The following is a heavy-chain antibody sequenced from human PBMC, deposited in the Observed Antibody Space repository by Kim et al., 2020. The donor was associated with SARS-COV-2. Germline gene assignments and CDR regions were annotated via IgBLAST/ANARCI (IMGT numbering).Heavy chain of an antibody. J-gene: IGHJ4*02. Sequence: ASVKVSCKASGYTFTGYYMHWVRQAPGQGLEWMGRINPNSGGTNYAQKFQGRVTMTRDTSISTAYMELSRLRSDDTAVYYCARDPIAVAGTIFDYWGQGTLVTVSS. CDR3: ARDPIAVAGTIFDY. CDR1: GYTFTGYY. CDR2: INPNSGGT. D-gene: IGHD6-19*01. V-gene: IGHV1-2*06.